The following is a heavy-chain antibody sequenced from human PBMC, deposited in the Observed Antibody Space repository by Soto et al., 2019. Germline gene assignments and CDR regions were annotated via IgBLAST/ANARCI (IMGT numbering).Heavy chain of an antibody. D-gene: IGHD5-18*01. V-gene: IGHV1-3*01. CDR3: AREGWIQLWLSDYYYGMDV. CDR2: INAGNGNT. J-gene: IGHJ6*02. CDR1: GYTFNSYA. Sequence: ASVKVSCKASGYTFNSYAMHWLRHAPGQRLEWMGWINAGNGNTKYSQKFQGRVTITRDTSASTAYMELSSLRSEDTAVYYCAREGWIQLWLSDYYYGMDVWGQGTTVTVSS.